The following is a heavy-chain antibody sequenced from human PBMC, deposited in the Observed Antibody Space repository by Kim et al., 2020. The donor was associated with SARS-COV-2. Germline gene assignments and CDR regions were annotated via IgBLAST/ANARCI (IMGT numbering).Heavy chain of an antibody. CDR1: GLTFSIYR. CDR2: IKQDGGEP. J-gene: IGHJ4*01. CDR3: ARDSRGNNRRDFFNFDY. Sequence: GGSLRLSCAVSGLTFSIYRMSWVRQAPGKGPEWVAQIKQDGGEPYYVDSVKGRFTISRDNARNTLHLEMTRLRVEDTAVYYCARDSRGNNRRDFFNFDY. D-gene: IGHD1-1*01. V-gene: IGHV3-7*01.